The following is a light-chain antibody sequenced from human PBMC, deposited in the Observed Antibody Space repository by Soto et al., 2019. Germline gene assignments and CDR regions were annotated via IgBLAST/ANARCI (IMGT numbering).Light chain of an antibody. V-gene: IGLV1-44*01. CDR2: SNN. J-gene: IGLJ3*02. CDR1: SFNIGPTT. CDR3: AAWDDSLNRVV. Sequence: QSVLTQPPSASGTPGQRVTISCSGSSFNIGPTTVNWYQQLPGTAPKLVIYSNNQRPSGVPARFSGSKSGTSASLAISGLQSEDEANYYCAAWDDSLNRVVFGGGTKVTVL.